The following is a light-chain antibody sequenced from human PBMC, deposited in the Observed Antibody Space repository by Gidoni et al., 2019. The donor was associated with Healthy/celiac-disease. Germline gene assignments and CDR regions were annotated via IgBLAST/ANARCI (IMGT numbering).Light chain of an antibody. Sequence: DIVLTQSPATLSLSPGERATLSGRASPSVSSYLAWYQQKPGQAPRLLIYDASNRATGIPARFSGSGSGTDFTLTISSLEPEDCAVYYCQQRSNWPLLTFGGGTKVEIK. V-gene: IGKV3-11*01. CDR2: DAS. CDR3: QQRSNWPLLT. CDR1: PSVSSY. J-gene: IGKJ4*01.